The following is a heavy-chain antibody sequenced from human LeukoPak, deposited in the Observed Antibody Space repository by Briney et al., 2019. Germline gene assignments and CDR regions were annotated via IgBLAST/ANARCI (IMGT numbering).Heavy chain of an antibody. CDR1: GVSITSYY. J-gene: IGHJ4*02. D-gene: IGHD3-22*01. V-gene: IGHV4-59*08. CDR3: ARRGYYYDSSRYYYLDY. Sequence: SETLSLTCTVSGVSITSYYWSWIRQPPGKGLEWIGSIYHSGSTNDNPSLKSRVTTSVDTSKNQFSLKLSSVTAADTAVYYCARRGYYYDSSRYYYLDYWGQGTLVTVSS. CDR2: IYHSGST.